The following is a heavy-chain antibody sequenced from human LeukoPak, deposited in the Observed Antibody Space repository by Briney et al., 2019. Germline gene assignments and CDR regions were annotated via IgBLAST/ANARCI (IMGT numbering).Heavy chain of an antibody. J-gene: IGHJ6*03. CDR1: AFTFSGSA. D-gene: IGHD3-10*01. Sequence: GGSLTLSCAASAFTFSGSAMHCVRPASGKGLEWVGLIRSKANSYATEYAASVKGRFSISTDDSKNTAYLQMKSLKSEDAAVYYCTCLREFGYYYYMDVWGKGTTVTVSS. V-gene: IGHV3-73*01. CDR2: IRSKANSYAT. CDR3: TCLREFGYYYYMDV.